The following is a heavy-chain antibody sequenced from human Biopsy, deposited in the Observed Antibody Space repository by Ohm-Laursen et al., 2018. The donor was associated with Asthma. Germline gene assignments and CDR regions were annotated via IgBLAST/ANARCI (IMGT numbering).Heavy chain of an antibody. D-gene: IGHD1-26*01. CDR2: ISLNTGDA. V-gene: IGHV1-2*04. Sequence: SVKASCKTSGFPFTAYYIHWVRQAPGQGLEWMGWISLNTGDANLAQKFRGWVTITRDTSISTAYLVLSGLKSHDTAVYYCARAPYSDAIDSWGQGTLVAVSS. CDR3: ARAPYSDAIDS. J-gene: IGHJ4*02. CDR1: GFPFTAYY.